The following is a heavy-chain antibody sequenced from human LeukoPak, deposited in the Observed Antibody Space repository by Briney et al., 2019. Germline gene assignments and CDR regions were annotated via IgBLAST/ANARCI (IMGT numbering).Heavy chain of an antibody. V-gene: IGHV3-7*01. CDR1: GFTFSSYT. D-gene: IGHD3-22*01. J-gene: IGHJ4*02. Sequence: PGGSLRLSCAASGFTFSSYTMNWVRQAPGKGLEWVANIKQDGSEKYYVDSVKGRFTISRDNAKNTPYLQMNSLRAEDTAVYYCAREGDDTSGYYQDYWGQGTLVTVSS. CDR2: IKQDGSEK. CDR3: AREGDDTSGYYQDY.